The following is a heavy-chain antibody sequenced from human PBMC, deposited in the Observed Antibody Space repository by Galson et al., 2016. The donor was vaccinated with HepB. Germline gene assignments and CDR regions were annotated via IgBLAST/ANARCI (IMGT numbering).Heavy chain of an antibody. Sequence: SLRLSCAASGFTFRDFPMVWVRQAPGQGLEWVSFISSDGVYTYFADSLKGPFSISRDNANNSLFLQMSSLRAEDTAMYYCARDYVPGAWGQGVLVAVS. CDR2: ISSDGVYT. J-gene: IGHJ5*02. CDR3: ARDYVPGA. V-gene: IGHV3-21*01. CDR1: GFTFRDFP. D-gene: IGHD3-10*01.